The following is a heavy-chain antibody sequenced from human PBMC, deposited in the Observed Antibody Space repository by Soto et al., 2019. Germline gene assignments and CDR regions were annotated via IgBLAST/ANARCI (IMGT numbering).Heavy chain of an antibody. D-gene: IGHD5-18*01. V-gene: IGHV4-34*01. Sequence: SETLSLTCAVYGGSFSGYYWSWIRQPPGKGLEWIWEINHSGSTNYNPSLKSRVTISVDTSKNQFSLKLSSVTAADTAVYYCARGSLYSYGSYYYYYYGMDVWGQGTTVTVSS. CDR2: INHSGST. CDR1: GGSFSGYY. CDR3: ARGSLYSYGSYYYYYYGMDV. J-gene: IGHJ6*02.